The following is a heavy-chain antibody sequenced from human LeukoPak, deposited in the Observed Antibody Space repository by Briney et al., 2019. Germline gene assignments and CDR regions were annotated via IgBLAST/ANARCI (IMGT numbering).Heavy chain of an antibody. CDR1: GFTLSTYT. CDR3: ARDTNYYDTSGYYSGSDFDY. D-gene: IGHD3-22*01. V-gene: IGHV3-21*01. Sequence: GGSLRLSCAASGFTLSTYTMNWVRQAPGKGREWASSIPSTSYIYYSDSVKGRFTISRDDAKKSLFLQMSSLRAEDTAVYYCARDTNYYDTSGYYSGSDFDYWGQGTLVTVSS. J-gene: IGHJ4*02. CDR2: IPSTSYI.